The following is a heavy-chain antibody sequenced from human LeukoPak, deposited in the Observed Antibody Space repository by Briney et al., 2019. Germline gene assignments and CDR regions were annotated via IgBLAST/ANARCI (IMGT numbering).Heavy chain of an antibody. CDR3: AKDLYYYDSSGYYYLHAFDI. D-gene: IGHD3-22*01. CDR2: ISGSGGST. Sequence: GGSLRLSCAASGFTFSSYGMSWVRQAPGKGLEWVSAISGSGGSTYYADSVKGRFTISRDNSKNTLYLQMNSLRAEDTAVYYCAKDLYYYDSSGYYYLHAFDIWGQGTMVTVSS. CDR1: GFTFSSYG. V-gene: IGHV3-23*01. J-gene: IGHJ3*02.